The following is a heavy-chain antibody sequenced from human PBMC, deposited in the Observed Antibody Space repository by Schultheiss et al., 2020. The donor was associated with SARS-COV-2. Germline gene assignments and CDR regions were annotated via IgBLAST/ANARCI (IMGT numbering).Heavy chain of an antibody. CDR3: ARVLEVAVAGKQAWYFDL. D-gene: IGHD2-15*01. V-gene: IGHV4-31*03. Sequence: LRLSCTVSGGSISSGGYYWSWIRQHPGKGLEWIGYIYYSGSTYYNPSLKSRVTISVDTSKNQFSLKLSSVTAADTAVYYCARVLEVAVAGKQAWYFDLWGRGTLVTVSS. CDR2: IYYSGST. J-gene: IGHJ2*01. CDR1: GGSISSGGYY.